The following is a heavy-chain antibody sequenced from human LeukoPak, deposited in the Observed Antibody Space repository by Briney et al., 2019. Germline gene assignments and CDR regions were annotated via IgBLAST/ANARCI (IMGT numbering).Heavy chain of an antibody. V-gene: IGHV3-74*01. Sequence: GGSLRLSCAASGFTFGSPWVHWVRQAPGKGLVWVSRINSDGSATAYADSVKGRFTISRDNAENTLYLQMNSLRAEDTAVYYCARGTAGYHSSYFDYWGQGTLVTVSS. CDR1: GFTFGSPW. J-gene: IGHJ4*02. CDR2: INSDGSAT. D-gene: IGHD3-16*02. CDR3: ARGTAGYHSSYFDY.